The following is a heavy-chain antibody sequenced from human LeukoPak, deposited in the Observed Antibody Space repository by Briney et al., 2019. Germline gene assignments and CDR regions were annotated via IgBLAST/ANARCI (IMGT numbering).Heavy chain of an antibody. J-gene: IGHJ4*02. CDR2: INWNGGST. V-gene: IGHV3-20*04. CDR1: GFTLDDYG. CDR3: ARASRGSSWLINFDY. D-gene: IGHD6-13*01. Sequence: SPGGSLRLSCAASGFTLDDYGMSWVRQAPGKGLEWVSGINWNGGSTGYADSVKGRFTISRDNAKNSLYLQMNSLRAEDTALYYCARASRGSSWLINFDYWGQGTLVTVSS.